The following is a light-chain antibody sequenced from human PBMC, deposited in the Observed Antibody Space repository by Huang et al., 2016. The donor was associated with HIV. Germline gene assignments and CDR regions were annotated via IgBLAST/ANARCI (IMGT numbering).Light chain of an antibody. Sequence: EIVLTQSPATLSLSPGERATLAWRASQSVSSYLAWYQQKPGQAPRLLIYDAATRATVIPARFSGSGSGTDFTLTISSLEPEDFAVYYCQQRSNWPPFTFGPGTKVDIK. J-gene: IGKJ3*01. CDR3: QQRSNWPPFT. CDR2: DAA. CDR1: QSVSSY. V-gene: IGKV3-11*01.